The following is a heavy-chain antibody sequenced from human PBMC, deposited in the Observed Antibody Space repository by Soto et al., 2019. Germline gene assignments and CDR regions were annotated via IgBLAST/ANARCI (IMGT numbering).Heavy chain of an antibody. CDR2: INPSGGST. J-gene: IGHJ6*02. CDR3: ARERGYCSSTSCSSYGMDV. V-gene: IGHV1-46*01. Sequence: QVQLVQSGAEVKKPGASVKVSCKASGYTFTSYYMHWVRQAPGQGLEWMGIINPSGGSTSYAQKFQGRVTMTRDTSTSTVYMGLSSLRSEDTAVYYCARERGYCSSTSCSSYGMDVWGQGTTVTVSS. CDR1: GYTFTSYY. D-gene: IGHD2-2*03.